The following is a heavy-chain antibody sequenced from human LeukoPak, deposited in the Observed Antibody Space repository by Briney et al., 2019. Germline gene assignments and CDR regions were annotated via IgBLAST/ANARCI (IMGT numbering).Heavy chain of an antibody. CDR1: GVSFDSKY. D-gene: IGHD4-11*01. V-gene: IGHV4-4*09. J-gene: IGHJ6*03. CDR2: IYTSGST. CDR3: ANYIRHVHYDMDV. Sequence: TSSETLSLTCSVSGVSFDSKYWSWIRQPPGKGLEWIGYIYTSGSTNFNPSLRSRVAMSIDTSKNQFSLKVYSVTAADTAVYYCANYIRHVHYDMDVWGKGTTVIVSS.